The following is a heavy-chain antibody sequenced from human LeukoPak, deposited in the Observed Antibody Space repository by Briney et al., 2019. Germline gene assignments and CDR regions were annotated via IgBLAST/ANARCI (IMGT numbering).Heavy chain of an antibody. J-gene: IGHJ5*02. CDR2: IYHTGST. CDR1: GYSISSTYC. CDR3: ARGNLGIAAAGTLRSDP. D-gene: IGHD6-13*01. V-gene: IGHV4-38-2*02. Sequence: PSETLSLTCTVSGYSISSTYCWGWIRQSPGRGLEWIGSIYHTGSTFYNPSLTSRVTISVDTSKNQFSLKLSSVTAADTAVYYCARGNLGIAAAGTLRSDPWGQGTLVTVSS.